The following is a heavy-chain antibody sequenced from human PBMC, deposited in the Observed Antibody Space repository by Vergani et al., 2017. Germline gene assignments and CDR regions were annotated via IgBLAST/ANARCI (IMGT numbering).Heavy chain of an antibody. J-gene: IGHJ4*02. CDR1: GGSFSGYY. CDR3: ARGERYSYGYVDY. Sequence: QVQLQESGPGLLKLSETLSLTCAVYGGSFSGYYWSWIRQPPGKGLEWIGEINHSGSTNYNPSLKSRVTISVDTSKNQFSLKLSSVTAADTAVYYCARGERYSYGYVDYWGQGTLVTVSS. D-gene: IGHD5-18*01. CDR2: INHSGST. V-gene: IGHV4-34*01.